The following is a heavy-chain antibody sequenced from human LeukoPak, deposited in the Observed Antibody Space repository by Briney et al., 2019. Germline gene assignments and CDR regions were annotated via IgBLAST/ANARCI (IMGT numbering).Heavy chain of an antibody. CDR2: IYSGGST. Sequence: GSLRPSCAASGFTVSSNYMSWVRQAPGKGLEWVSVIYSGGSTYYADSVKGRFTISRDNSKNTLYLQMNSLRAEDTAVYYCARGAELLWFGETWGQGTLVTVSS. D-gene: IGHD3-10*01. J-gene: IGHJ5*02. CDR3: ARGAELLWFGET. CDR1: GFTVSSNY. V-gene: IGHV3-53*01.